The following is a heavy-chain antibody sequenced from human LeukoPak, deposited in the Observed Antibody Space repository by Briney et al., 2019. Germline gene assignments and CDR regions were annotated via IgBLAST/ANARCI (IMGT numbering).Heavy chain of an antibody. Sequence: GGYLRLSCAASGFTFSSYAMSWVRQAPGKGLEWVSAISGSGGSTYYADSVKGRFTISRDNSKNALYLQMNSLRAEDTAVYHCAKDLDCSSTSCYPDYWGQGTLVTVSS. CDR1: GFTFSSYA. D-gene: IGHD2-2*01. V-gene: IGHV3-23*01. CDR3: AKDLDCSSTSCYPDY. CDR2: ISGSGGST. J-gene: IGHJ4*02.